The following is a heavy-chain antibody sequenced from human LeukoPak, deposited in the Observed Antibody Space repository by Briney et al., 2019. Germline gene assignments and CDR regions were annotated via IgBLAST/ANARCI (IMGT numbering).Heavy chain of an antibody. J-gene: IGHJ3*01. CDR3: ASRGAVTWATGETV. D-gene: IGHD3-10*01. Sequence: PGGSLRLSCAASGFTFSNYAMSWVRQAPGKGLEWIGCFYYNGNTFYNPSLKNRVTVSVDTSKNQFSLELSSVTAADTAVYYCASRGAVTWATGETVWGLGTMVAVSS. V-gene: IGHV4-59*04. CDR2: FYYNGNT. CDR1: GFTFSNYA.